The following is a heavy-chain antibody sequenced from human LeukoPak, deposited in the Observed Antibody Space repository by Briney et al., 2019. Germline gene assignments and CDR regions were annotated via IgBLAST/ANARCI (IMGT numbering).Heavy chain of an antibody. Sequence: SVKVSCKASGGTFSSYAISWVRQAPGQGLEWMGGIIPIFGTANHAQKFQGRVTITADESTSTAYMELSSLRSEDTAVYYCAREFWGSRYFDYWGQGTLVTVSS. D-gene: IGHD7-27*01. V-gene: IGHV1-69*13. J-gene: IGHJ4*02. CDR2: IIPIFGTA. CDR1: GGTFSSYA. CDR3: AREFWGSRYFDY.